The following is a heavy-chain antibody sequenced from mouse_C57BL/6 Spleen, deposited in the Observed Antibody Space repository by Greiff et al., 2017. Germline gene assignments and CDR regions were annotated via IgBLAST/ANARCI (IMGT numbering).Heavy chain of an antibody. CDR2: IYPGCGST. Sequence: VQLQQPGAELVKPGASVKMSCKASGYTFTSYWITWVKQRPGQGLEWIGDIYPGCGSTNYNEKFKSKATLTVDTSSSTAYMQLNSLTSEDSAVYDCAREGYGSSYEYWGQGTTHTVTS. J-gene: IGHJ2*01. CDR3: AREGYGSSYEY. CDR1: GYTFTSYW. V-gene: IGHV1-55*01. D-gene: IGHD1-1*01.